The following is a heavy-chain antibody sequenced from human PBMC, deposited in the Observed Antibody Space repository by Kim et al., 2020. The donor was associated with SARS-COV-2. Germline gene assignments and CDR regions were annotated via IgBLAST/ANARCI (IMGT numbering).Heavy chain of an antibody. CDR3: AREFKVHFRAGSITGITGWFDP. V-gene: IGHV4-61*01. Sequence: SETLSLTCTVSGGSVSSGSYYWSWIRQPPGKGLEWIGYIYYSGSTNYNPSLKSRVTISVDTSKNQFSLKLSSVTAADTAVYYCAREFKVHFRAGSITGITGWFDPWGQGTLVTVSS. CDR1: GGSVSSGSYY. CDR2: IYYSGST. D-gene: IGHD1-20*01. J-gene: IGHJ5*02.